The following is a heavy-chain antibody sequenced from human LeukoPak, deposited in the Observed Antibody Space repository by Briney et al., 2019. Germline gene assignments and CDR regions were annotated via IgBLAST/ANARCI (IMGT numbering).Heavy chain of an antibody. Sequence: GGSLRLSCAASGFTFSNYAMSWVRQAPGKGLEWVSAISGSGGSTYYADSVKGRFTISRDNSKNTLYLQMNSLRAEDTAVYYCAESGSVYNWNYIDYWGQGTLVTVSS. J-gene: IGHJ4*02. CDR2: ISGSGGST. V-gene: IGHV3-23*01. D-gene: IGHD1-7*01. CDR3: AESGSVYNWNYIDY. CDR1: GFTFSNYA.